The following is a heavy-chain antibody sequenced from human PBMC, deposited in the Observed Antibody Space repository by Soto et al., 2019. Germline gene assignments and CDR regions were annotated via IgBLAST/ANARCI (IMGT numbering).Heavy chain of an antibody. CDR2: IFTGGST. D-gene: IGHD3-10*01. V-gene: IGHV3-53*01. Sequence: PGGSLRLSCAASGFSVSNNYMSWVRQAPGKGLEWVSVIFTGGSTYYAASVKGRFTISRDDSENTVYLQMNSLRVEDTAMYYCARDPDYYGTGTYFSPSGMDVWGQGTTVTV. CDR1: GFSVSNNY. J-gene: IGHJ6*02. CDR3: ARDPDYYGTGTYFSPSGMDV.